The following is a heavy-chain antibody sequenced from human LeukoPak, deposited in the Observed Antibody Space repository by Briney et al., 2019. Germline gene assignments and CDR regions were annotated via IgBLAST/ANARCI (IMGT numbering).Heavy chain of an antibody. D-gene: IGHD4-17*01. V-gene: IGHV4-34*01. J-gene: IGHJ5*02. CDR3: ASGSYGHDNWFDP. CDR2: INHSGST. Sequence: PSETLSLTCAVYGGSLSGYYWSWIRQPPGKGLEWIGEINHSGSTNYNPSLKSRVTISVDTSKNQFSLKLSSVTAADTAVYYCASGSYGHDNWFDPWGQGTLVTVSS. CDR1: GGSLSGYY.